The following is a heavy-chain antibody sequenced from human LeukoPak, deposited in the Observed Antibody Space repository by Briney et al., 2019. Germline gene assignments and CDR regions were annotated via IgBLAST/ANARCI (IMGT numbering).Heavy chain of an antibody. CDR1: GFTFSSHA. V-gene: IGHV3-23*01. J-gene: IGHJ6*02. Sequence: GGSLRLSCAASGFTFSSHAMSWVRQAPGKGLEWVSAISASGGSTYYADSVKGPFTISRANSKITLYLQVNSLSAEDTAVYYCANLLYGYYYYGVDVWGQGTTVTVSS. CDR3: ANLLYGYYYYGVDV. CDR2: ISASGGST. D-gene: IGHD4-17*01.